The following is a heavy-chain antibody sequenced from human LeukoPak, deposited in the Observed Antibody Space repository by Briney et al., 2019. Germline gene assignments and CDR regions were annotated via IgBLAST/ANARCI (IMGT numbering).Heavy chain of an antibody. V-gene: IGHV3-66*02. Sequence: GGSLRLSCAASGFTVSSNYMRWVRQAPGKGLEWVSVIYSGGSTYYADSVKGRFTISRDNSKNTLYLPMNSLRAEDTAVYYCARVAGSGSYHRRYYYMDVWGKGTTVTVSS. CDR1: GFTVSSNY. J-gene: IGHJ6*03. CDR3: ARVAGSGSYHRRYYYMDV. D-gene: IGHD3-10*01. CDR2: IYSGGST.